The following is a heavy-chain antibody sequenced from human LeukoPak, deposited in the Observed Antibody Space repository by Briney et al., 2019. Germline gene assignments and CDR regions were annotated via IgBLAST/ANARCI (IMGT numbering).Heavy chain of an antibody. CDR2: ISSSGGTK. Sequence: PGGSLRLSCATSGSAFSTYDMHWVRQAPGKGLEWVSHISSSGGTKNYADSVKGRFSISRDNTAKNSLFLQMNSLSAEDTAFYYCARGWRYASGWMYYIDLWGQGTLVTVSS. J-gene: IGHJ5*02. CDR3: ARGWRYASGWMYYIDL. CDR1: GSAFSTYD. D-gene: IGHD6-19*01. V-gene: IGHV3-48*03.